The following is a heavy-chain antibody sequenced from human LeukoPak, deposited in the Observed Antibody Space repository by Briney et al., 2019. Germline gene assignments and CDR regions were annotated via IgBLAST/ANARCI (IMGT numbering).Heavy chain of an antibody. V-gene: IGHV3-23*01. CDR2: ISGSGGST. Sequence: PGGSLSLSSAASGFTISSNAMSWVPPAPGKGLEWVSAISGSGGSTYYADSVKGRFTISRDNSKNTLYLQMNSLRAEDTAVYYCAKGVLAYYYGSGSFDYWGQGTLVTVSS. CDR1: GFTISSNA. D-gene: IGHD3-10*01. CDR3: AKGVLAYYYGSGSFDY. J-gene: IGHJ4*02.